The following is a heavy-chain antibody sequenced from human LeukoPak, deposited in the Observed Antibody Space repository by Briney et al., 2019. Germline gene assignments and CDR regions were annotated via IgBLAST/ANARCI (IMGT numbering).Heavy chain of an antibody. V-gene: IGHV3-21*01. J-gene: IGHJ3*02. CDR3: ARGPSIAARYDAFDI. CDR1: GFTFSGHS. CDR2: ISSTSSHM. D-gene: IGHD6-6*01. Sequence: MPGESLRLSCVASGFTFSGHSMNWVRQAPGKALEWVSTISSTSSHMLYADSVKGRFTTSRDNAKNSLYLQVISLRAEDTAVYYCARGPSIAARYDAFDIWGQGTMVTVSS.